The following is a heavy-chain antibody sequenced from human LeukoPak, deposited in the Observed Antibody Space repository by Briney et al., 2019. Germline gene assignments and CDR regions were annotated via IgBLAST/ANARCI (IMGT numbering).Heavy chain of an antibody. V-gene: IGHV4-31*03. D-gene: IGHD2-2*01. J-gene: IGHJ3*02. CDR1: GGSISSAGYY. Sequence: PSETLSLTCTVSGGSISSAGYYWSWIRQYPGKGLEWIGYTYYSGSTEYNPSLRSRVTISPDTSKNQFSLKLTSVTAADTAVYYCALVYCSSIRCFIGAFDIWGQGTMVTVSS. CDR2: TYYSGST. CDR3: ALVYCSSIRCFIGAFDI.